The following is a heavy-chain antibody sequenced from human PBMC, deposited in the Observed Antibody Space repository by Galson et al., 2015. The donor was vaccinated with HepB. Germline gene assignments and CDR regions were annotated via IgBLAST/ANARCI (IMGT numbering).Heavy chain of an antibody. CDR3: ARVIGVGSYQYSGSYSSYSDY. J-gene: IGHJ4*02. Sequence: SLRLSCAASGFTFSDYYMSWIRQAPGKGLEWVSYVSSRSSYTNYADSVKGRFTISRDNAKNSLYLQMNSLRAEDTAVYYCARVIGVGSYQYSGSYSSYSDYWGQGTLVTVSS. CDR2: VSSRSSYT. V-gene: IGHV3-11*06. CDR1: GFTFSDYY. D-gene: IGHD1-26*01.